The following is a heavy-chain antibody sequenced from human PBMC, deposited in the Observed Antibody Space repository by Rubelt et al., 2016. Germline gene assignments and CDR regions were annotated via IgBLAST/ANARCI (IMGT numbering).Heavy chain of an antibody. J-gene: IGHJ5*02. D-gene: IGHD3-10*01. V-gene: IGHV4-39*07. CDR3: ARGSIGTMVRGVLLP. Sequence: QVQLQESGPGLVKPSETLSPTCTVSGGSISSSSYYWGWIRQPPGKGLEWIGSIYYSGSTYYNPSLKSRVTISVDTSKNQFALKLSSVTAADTAVYYCARGSIGTMVRGVLLPWGQGTLVTVSS. CDR2: IYYSGST. CDR1: GGSISSSSYY.